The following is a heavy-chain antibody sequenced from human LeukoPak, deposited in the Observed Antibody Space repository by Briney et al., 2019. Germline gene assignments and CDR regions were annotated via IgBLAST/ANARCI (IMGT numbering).Heavy chain of an antibody. V-gene: IGHV3-9*01. CDR3: ATEQGILAG. D-gene: IGHD3-3*02. CDR1: GFTFDDYA. Sequence: PGRSLRLSCAASGFTFDDYAMHWVRQAPGKGLEWVSGISWNSGSIGYADSVKGRFTISRDNAKNSLYLQMNSLRAEDTALYYCATEQGILAGWGQGTLVTVSS. J-gene: IGHJ4*02. CDR2: ISWNSGSI.